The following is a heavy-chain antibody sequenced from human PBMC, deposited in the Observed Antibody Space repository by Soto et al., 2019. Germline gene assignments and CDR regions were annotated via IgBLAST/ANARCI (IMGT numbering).Heavy chain of an antibody. CDR3: ARPSVPGVWGPFHX. J-gene: IGHJ4*01. V-gene: IGHV4-59*01. CDR1: GGSISTYY. CDR2: VYYSGTT. Sequence: SETLSLTCTVSGGSISTYYWSWIRQPPGKGLEWIGNVYYSGTTNYNASLKSRVTVSVDTARNYFSLKLTSVTAADTAVYYCARPSVPGVWGPFHXWGHGTLVPVSX. D-gene: IGHD6-19*01.